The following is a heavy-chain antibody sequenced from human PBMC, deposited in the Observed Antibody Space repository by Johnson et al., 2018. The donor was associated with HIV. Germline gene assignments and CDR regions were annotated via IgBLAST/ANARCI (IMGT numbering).Heavy chain of an antibody. CDR1: GFTLSSYW. CDR3: ARDALQQLVPRGAFNL. V-gene: IGHV3-7*01. J-gene: IGHJ3*01. Sequence: VQLVESGGGLVQPGGSLRVSCAASGFTLSSYWMSWVRQAPGKGLEWVANIKQDGSEKYYVDSVKGRFTISRDNAKNSLYLQMNSLRAEDTAVYYCARDALQQLVPRGAFNLWGQGTMVTVSS. D-gene: IGHD6-13*01. CDR2: IKQDGSEK.